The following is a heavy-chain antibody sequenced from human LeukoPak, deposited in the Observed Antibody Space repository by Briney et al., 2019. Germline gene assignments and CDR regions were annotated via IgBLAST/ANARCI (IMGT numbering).Heavy chain of an antibody. Sequence: SETLSLTCTVSGSSISTYYWGWIRQPPGKGLEWIACLYYSGYTNYNPSLKSRVTTPVDTSKNQFSLQLSSVTAADTAVYYCARVSDVDMTTIFDYWGQGTLVTVSS. CDR3: ARVSDVDMTTIFDY. CDR1: GSSISTYY. CDR2: LYYSGYT. D-gene: IGHD5-24*01. J-gene: IGHJ4*02. V-gene: IGHV4-59*01.